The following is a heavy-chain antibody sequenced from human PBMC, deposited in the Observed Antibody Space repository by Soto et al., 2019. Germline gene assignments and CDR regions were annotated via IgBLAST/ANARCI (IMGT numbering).Heavy chain of an antibody. CDR2: ISYDGSNK. Sequence: QVQLVESGGGVVQPGRSLRLSCAASGFTFSSYAMHWVRQAPGKGLEWVAVISYDGSNKYYADSVKGRFTISRDNSKNTLYLQMNSLRAEDTAVYYCARERSPKVTSYFDYWGQGTLVTVSS. CDR1: GFTFSSYA. CDR3: ARERSPKVTSYFDY. V-gene: IGHV3-30-3*01. D-gene: IGHD4-4*01. J-gene: IGHJ4*02.